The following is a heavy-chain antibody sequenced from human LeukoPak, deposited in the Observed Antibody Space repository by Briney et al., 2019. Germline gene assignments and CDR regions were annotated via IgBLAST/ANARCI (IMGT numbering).Heavy chain of an antibody. J-gene: IGHJ4*02. V-gene: IGHV1-2*02. Sequence: ASVKVSCKASGYTFTGYYIHWVRQAPGQGLEWMGWINPNSGGTNYAQKFQGRVTMTRDTSISTAYMELSRLRSDDTAVYYCARGGSVAPAAIFYWGQGTLVTVSS. CDR3: ARGGSVAPAAIFY. D-gene: IGHD2-2*02. CDR2: INPNSGGT. CDR1: GYTFTGYY.